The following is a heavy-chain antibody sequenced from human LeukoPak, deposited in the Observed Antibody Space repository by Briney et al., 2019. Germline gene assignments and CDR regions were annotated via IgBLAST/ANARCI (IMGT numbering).Heavy chain of an antibody. CDR2: IYYSGST. Sequence: SETLSLTCTVSGGSISSSSYCWGWIRQPPGKGLEWIGSIYYSGSTYYNPSLKSRVTISVDTSKNQFSLKLSSVTAADTAVYYCATLDGERFTIFGVVRMNYYYMDVWGKGTTVTVSS. D-gene: IGHD3-3*01. CDR1: GGSISSSSYC. V-gene: IGHV4-39*01. J-gene: IGHJ6*03. CDR3: ATLDGERFTIFGVVRMNYYYMDV.